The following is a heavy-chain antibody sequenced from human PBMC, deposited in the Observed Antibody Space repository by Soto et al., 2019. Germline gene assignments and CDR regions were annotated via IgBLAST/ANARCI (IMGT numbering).Heavy chain of an antibody. CDR2: INWNGGST. D-gene: IGHD3-10*01. CDR1: GFTFDDYG. CDR3: ARDDYYGSGSWEIDAFDI. Sequence: GGSLRLSCAASGFTFDDYGMSWVRQAPGKGLEWVSGINWNGGSTGYADSVKGRFTISRDNAKNSLYLQMNSLRAEDTALYYCARDDYYGSGSWEIDAFDIWGQGKMVTVSS. J-gene: IGHJ3*02. V-gene: IGHV3-20*04.